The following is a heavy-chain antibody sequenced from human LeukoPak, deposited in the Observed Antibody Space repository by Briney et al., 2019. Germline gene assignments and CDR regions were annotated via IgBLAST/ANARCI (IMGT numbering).Heavy chain of an antibody. CDR3: AKDRHRPYCSSTSCYSYYYYGMDV. Sequence: PGRSLRLSCAASGFTFSSYAMHWVRQAPGKGLEWVAVISYDGSNKYYADSVKGRFTISRDNSKNTLYLQMNSLRAEDTAVYYCAKDRHRPYCSSTSCYSYYYYGMDVWGQGTTVTVSS. J-gene: IGHJ6*02. CDR2: ISYDGSNK. D-gene: IGHD2-2*02. CDR1: GFTFSSYA. V-gene: IGHV3-30-3*01.